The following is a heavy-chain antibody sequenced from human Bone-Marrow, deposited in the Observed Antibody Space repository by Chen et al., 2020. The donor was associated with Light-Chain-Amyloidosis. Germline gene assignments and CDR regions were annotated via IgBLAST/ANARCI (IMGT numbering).Heavy chain of an antibody. CDR2: IYPDDSDA. D-gene: IGHD5-12*01. CDR1: GYTFHNYW. V-gene: IGHV5-51*01. CDR3: ARRRDGYNFDY. J-gene: IGHJ4*02. Sequence: EVQLEQSGPEVKKLGESLKISCKGSGYTFHNYWISWVRQMPGKGLEWMGVIYPDDSDARYSPSFEGQVTISADKSITTAYLQWRSLKASDTAMYYCARRRDGYNFDYWGQGTLVTVSS.